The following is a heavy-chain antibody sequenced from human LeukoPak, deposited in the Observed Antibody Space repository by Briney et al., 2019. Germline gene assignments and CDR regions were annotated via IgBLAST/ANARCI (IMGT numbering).Heavy chain of an antibody. Sequence: PSETLSLTCTVSGGSISSYYWSWIRQPAGKGLEWVGRIYTSGSTNYNPSPKSRVTMSVDTSKNQFSLNLTSVTAADTAVYYCARSIEAAGRAFDIWGQGTKVSVSS. CDR2: IYTSGST. CDR1: GGSISSYY. J-gene: IGHJ3*02. D-gene: IGHD6-13*01. CDR3: ARSIEAAGRAFDI. V-gene: IGHV4-4*07.